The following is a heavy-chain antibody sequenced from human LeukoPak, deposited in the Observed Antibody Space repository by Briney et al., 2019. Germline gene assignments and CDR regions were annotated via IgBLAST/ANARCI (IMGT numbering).Heavy chain of an antibody. D-gene: IGHD4-11*01. V-gene: IGHV4-34*01. Sequence: KSSETLSLTCAVYGGPFDGHYCIWVRQSPGKGLEWIGEIDHIGKTNHNPSLQSRVTMSADTSKNQFSLRLRAVTAADTAVYYCAGGPHYRGQYYYQYMAVWGSGTTVAVSS. J-gene: IGHJ6*03. CDR3: AGGPHYRGQYYYQYMAV. CDR2: IDHIGKT. CDR1: GGPFDGHY.